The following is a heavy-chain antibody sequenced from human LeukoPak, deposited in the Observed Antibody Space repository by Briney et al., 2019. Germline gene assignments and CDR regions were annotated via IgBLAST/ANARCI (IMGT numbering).Heavy chain of an antibody. J-gene: IGHJ4*02. CDR3: STLTSRGLSDS. D-gene: IGHD1-20*01. CDR1: GFTFTNAW. V-gene: IGHV3-15*07. CDR2: IKSKADGETI. Sequence: GGSLRLSCAASGFTFTNAWMNWVRQAPGKELEWVGRIKSKADGETIDYAAPVKGRFTFSRDDSKNMLYLQMNSLKSEDTAVYYCSTLTSRGLSDSWGQGTLVTVSS.